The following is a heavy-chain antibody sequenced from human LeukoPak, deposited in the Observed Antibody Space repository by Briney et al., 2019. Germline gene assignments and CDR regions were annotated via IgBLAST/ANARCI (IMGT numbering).Heavy chain of an antibody. J-gene: IGHJ4*02. CDR3: STLTSRGLSDS. D-gene: IGHD1-20*01. CDR1: GFTFTNAW. V-gene: IGHV3-15*07. CDR2: IKSKADGETI. Sequence: GGSLRLSCAASGFTFTNAWMNWVRQAPGKELEWVGRIKSKADGETIDYAAPVKGRFTFSRDDSKNMLYLQMNSLKSEDTAVYYCSTLTSRGLSDSWGQGTLVTVSS.